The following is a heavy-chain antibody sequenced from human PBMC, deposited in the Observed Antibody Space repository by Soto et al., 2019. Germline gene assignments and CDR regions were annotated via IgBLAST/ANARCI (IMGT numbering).Heavy chain of an antibody. CDR1: GGSINAYY. CDR3: ARGVGSSHPRY. V-gene: IGHV4-59*01. Sequence: LSLTCTVSGGSINAYYWSWIRQPPGKGLEWIGYISYSGNANYSPSLKSRVFMSMDTSKNQISLNLTSATAADTAVYYCARGVGSSHPRYWGHGILVTVSS. J-gene: IGHJ4*01. D-gene: IGHD1-26*01. CDR2: ISYSGNA.